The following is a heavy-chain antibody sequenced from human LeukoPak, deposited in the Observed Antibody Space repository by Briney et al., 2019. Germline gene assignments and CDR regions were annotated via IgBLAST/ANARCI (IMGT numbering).Heavy chain of an antibody. V-gene: IGHV3-30*18. CDR3: AKGRGSDHFFDL. Sequence: GGSLRLSCTASGSAFRTYGMHWVRQAPGGGLEWMAVISYDSKQNYYADSVKGRFTISRDNSKNTLYLQMNSLRLGDTAVYYCAKGRGSDHFFDLWGRGTLVTVSS. D-gene: IGHD2-15*01. CDR2: ISYDSKQN. CDR1: GSAFRTYG. J-gene: IGHJ2*01.